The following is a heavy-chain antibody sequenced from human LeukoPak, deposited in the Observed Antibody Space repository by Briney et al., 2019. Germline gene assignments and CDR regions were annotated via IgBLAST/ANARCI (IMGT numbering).Heavy chain of an antibody. J-gene: IGHJ4*02. Sequence: GASVKVSCKASGYTFTGYYMHWVRQAPGQGLEWMGWINPNSGGTNYAQKFQGRVTMTRDTSISTAYMELSRLRSDDTAVYYCAREVQSSSSGSAVDYWGQGTLVTVSS. CDR2: INPNSGGT. CDR1: GYTFTGYY. D-gene: IGHD6-6*01. CDR3: AREVQSSSSGSAVDY. V-gene: IGHV1-2*02.